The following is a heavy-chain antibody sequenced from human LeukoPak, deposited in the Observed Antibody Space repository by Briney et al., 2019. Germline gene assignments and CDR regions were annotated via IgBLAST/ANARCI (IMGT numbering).Heavy chain of an antibody. CDR3: ARRSQAGGTGIGY. CDR1: GGSISSYY. D-gene: IGHD6-19*01. Sequence: ASETLSLTCTVSGGSISSYYWSWIRQPPGKGLEWIGYIYYSGSTNYNPSLKSRVTISVETSKNQFSLKLSSVTAEDTAVYYCARRSQAGGTGIGYWGQGTLVTVSS. CDR2: IYYSGST. V-gene: IGHV4-59*01. J-gene: IGHJ4*02.